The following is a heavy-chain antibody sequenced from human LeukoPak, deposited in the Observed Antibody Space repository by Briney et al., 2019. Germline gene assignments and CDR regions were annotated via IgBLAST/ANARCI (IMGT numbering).Heavy chain of an antibody. Sequence: GGSLRLSCAASGFTFSSHAMHWVRQAPGKGLEWVGVISYDGSNKYYGDYAKGRLTITRDNSKNTLYVQMNSLRVEDTAVYYCARNPGRTLVVVTAFDYWGHGTLITVSS. CDR1: GFTFSSHA. V-gene: IGHV3-30-3*01. D-gene: IGHD2-21*02. CDR3: ARNPGRTLVVVTAFDY. J-gene: IGHJ4*01. CDR2: ISYDGSNK.